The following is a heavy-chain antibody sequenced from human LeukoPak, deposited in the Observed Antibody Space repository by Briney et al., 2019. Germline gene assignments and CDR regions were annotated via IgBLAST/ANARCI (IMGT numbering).Heavy chain of an antibody. CDR1: GGTFNSYA. D-gene: IGHD3-22*01. Sequence: SVQVSCKASGGTFNSYAISWVRQAPGQGLEWMGGIIPIFGTTNYARKFRGRVTLTADKSTRTAYMELSSLRSEDTAVYYCATTYYYDRWGRAFDIWGQGTMVTVSS. CDR2: IIPIFGTT. J-gene: IGHJ3*02. V-gene: IGHV1-69*06. CDR3: ATTYYYDRWGRAFDI.